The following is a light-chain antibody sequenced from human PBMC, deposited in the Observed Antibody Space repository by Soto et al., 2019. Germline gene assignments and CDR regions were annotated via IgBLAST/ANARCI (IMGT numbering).Light chain of an antibody. V-gene: IGKV1-39*01. J-gene: IGKJ5*01. Sequence: DIEMTQSPSSVSESIGDTVTITCRASQDINVYLNWYQQKPGEVPKLLIYSASTLHSGVPSRFTASGSETDFTLTIRSLQPEDFATYYCQHGYVAPYSFGQGTRLEIK. CDR2: SAS. CDR3: QHGYVAPYS. CDR1: QDINVY.